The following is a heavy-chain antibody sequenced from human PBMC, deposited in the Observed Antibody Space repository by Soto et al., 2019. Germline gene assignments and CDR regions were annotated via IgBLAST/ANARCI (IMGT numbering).Heavy chain of an antibody. Sequence: EVQLLESGGGLVQPGGSLRLSCAASGFTFSSYAMNWVRQAPGKGLEWVSAISGSGGSTYYADSVKGRFTISRDNYKNTLYLQLNSLRAEDTAVYYCAKGAVVRGVYDLDYWGQGTLVTVSS. CDR2: ISGSGGST. CDR3: AKGAVVRGVYDLDY. CDR1: GFTFSSYA. V-gene: IGHV3-23*01. J-gene: IGHJ4*02. D-gene: IGHD3-10*01.